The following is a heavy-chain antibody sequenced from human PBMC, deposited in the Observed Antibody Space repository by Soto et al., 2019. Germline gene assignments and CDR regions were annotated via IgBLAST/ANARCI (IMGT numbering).Heavy chain of an antibody. CDR1: GYTFTGDY. CDR2: IIPILGIA. D-gene: IGHD2-8*01. CDR3: ARAYCTNGVCSHFDY. J-gene: IGHJ4*02. Sequence: SVKVSCKASGYTFTGDYMHWVRQAPGQGLEWMGRIIPILGIANYAQKFQGRVTITADKSTSTAYMELSSLRSEDTAVYYCARAYCTNGVCSHFDYWGQGTLVTVSS. V-gene: IGHV1-69*04.